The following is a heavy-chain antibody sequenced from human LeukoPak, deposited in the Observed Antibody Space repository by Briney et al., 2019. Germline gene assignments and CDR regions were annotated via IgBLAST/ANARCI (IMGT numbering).Heavy chain of an antibody. D-gene: IGHD3-22*01. V-gene: IGHV3-7*01. J-gene: IGHJ3*02. CDR1: GFTFSSYW. CDR2: IKQDGSEK. Sequence: GGSLRLSCAASGFTFSSYWKSWVRQAPGKGLEWVANIKQDGSEKYYVDSVKGRFTITRDNAKNSLYLQMNSLRAEDTAVYYCARARYDSSAYPDAFDIWGQGKMVTVSS. CDR3: ARARYDSSAYPDAFDI.